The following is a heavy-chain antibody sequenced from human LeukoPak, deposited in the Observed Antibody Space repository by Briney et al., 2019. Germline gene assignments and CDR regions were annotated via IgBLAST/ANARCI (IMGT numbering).Heavy chain of an antibody. CDR2: IYTSGST. Sequence: PSETLSLTCTVSGGSISSYYWSWIRQPAGKGLEWIGRIYTSGSTNYNPSLKSRVTISVDTSKNQFSLKLSSVTAADTAVYHCARDSLIVVVPAAIWESGWFDPWGQGTLVTVSS. D-gene: IGHD2-2*02. CDR1: GGSISSYY. J-gene: IGHJ5*02. CDR3: ARDSLIVVVPAAIWESGWFDP. V-gene: IGHV4-4*07.